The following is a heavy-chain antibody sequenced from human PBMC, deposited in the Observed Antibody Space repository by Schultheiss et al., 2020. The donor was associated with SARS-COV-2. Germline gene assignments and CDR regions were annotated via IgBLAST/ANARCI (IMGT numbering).Heavy chain of an antibody. D-gene: IGHD2-21*02. CDR2: ISYDGSNK. CDR1: GFTFSSYA. Sequence: GESLKISCAASGFTFSSYAMHWVRQAPGKGLEWVAVISYDGSNKYYADSVKGRFTISRDNSKNTLYLQMNSLRAEDTAVYYCARDRGFVVVTATPGIWGQGTMVTVSS. CDR3: ARDRGFVVVTATPGI. J-gene: IGHJ3*02. V-gene: IGHV3-30*01.